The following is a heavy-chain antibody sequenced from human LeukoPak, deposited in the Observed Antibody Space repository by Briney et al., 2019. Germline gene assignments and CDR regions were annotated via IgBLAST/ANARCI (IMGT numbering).Heavy chain of an antibody. V-gene: IGHV3-21*01. D-gene: IGHD3-3*01. J-gene: IGHJ2*01. CDR1: GFTFSSYS. CDR3: ARLGGYGVVHFREWYFDL. Sequence: PGGSLRLSCAASGFTFSSYSMNWVRQAPGKGLEWVSSISSSSSYIYYADSVKGRFTISRDNAKNSLYLQMNSLRAEDTAVYYCARLGGYGVVHFREWYFDLWGRGTLVTVSS. CDR2: ISSSSSYI.